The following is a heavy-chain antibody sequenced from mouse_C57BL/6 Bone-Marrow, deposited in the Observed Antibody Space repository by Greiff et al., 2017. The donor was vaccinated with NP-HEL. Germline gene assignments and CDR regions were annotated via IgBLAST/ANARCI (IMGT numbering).Heavy chain of an antibody. Sequence: EVMLVESGGDLVKPGGSLKLSCAASGFTFSSYGMSWVRPTPDKRLEWVATISSGGSYTYYQDSVKGRFTISRDNAKNTLYLQMSSLKSEDTAMYYCARTYGNSFAYWGQGTLVTVSA. CDR2: ISSGGSYT. D-gene: IGHD2-10*02. CDR1: GFTFSSYG. J-gene: IGHJ3*01. CDR3: ARTYGNSFAY. V-gene: IGHV5-6*01.